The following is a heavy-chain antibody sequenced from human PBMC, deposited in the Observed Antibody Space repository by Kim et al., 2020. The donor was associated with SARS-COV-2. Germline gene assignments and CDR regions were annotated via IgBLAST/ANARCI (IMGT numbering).Heavy chain of an antibody. CDR3: ARRPRPFYDKSGYYPHTFDI. CDR2: IN. D-gene: IGHD3-22*01. Sequence: SETLSLTCAVSGASLSAHHWTWIRQPPGMGLEWIGEINNYNPSLRSRVTLSLDTSNNHFSLKLTAVTAADTAVYYCARRPRPFYDKSGYYPHTFDIWGQGTMVAVSS. CDR1: GASLSAHH. J-gene: IGHJ3*02. V-gene: IGHV4-34*01.